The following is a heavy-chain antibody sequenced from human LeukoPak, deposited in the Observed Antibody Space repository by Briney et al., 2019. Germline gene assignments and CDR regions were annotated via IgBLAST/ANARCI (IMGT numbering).Heavy chain of an antibody. CDR3: ARDLNYYDSSGYYY. V-gene: IGHV3-7*01. J-gene: IGHJ4*02. Sequence: QPGGSLRLSCAASGFTFSSYWMSWVRQAPGKGLEWVANIKQDGSEKYYVDSVKGRFTISRDNAKNSLYLQMNSLRAEDTAVYYCARDLNYYDSSGYYYWGQGTLVTVSS. CDR1: GFTFSSYW. D-gene: IGHD3-22*01. CDR2: IKQDGSEK.